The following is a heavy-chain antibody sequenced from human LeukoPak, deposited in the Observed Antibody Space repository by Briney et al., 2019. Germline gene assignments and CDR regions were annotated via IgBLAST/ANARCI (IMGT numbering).Heavy chain of an antibody. V-gene: IGHV3-30-3*01. CDR3: ARLQGYCSSTSCYTAFDY. CDR1: GFTFSSYA. D-gene: IGHD2-2*02. Sequence: GGSLRLSCAASGFTFSSYAMHWVRQAPGKGLEWVAVISYDGSNKYYADSVKGRFTISRDNSKNTLYLQMNSLRAEDTAVYYCARLQGYCSSTSCYTAFDYWGQGTLVTVSS. CDR2: ISYDGSNK. J-gene: IGHJ4*02.